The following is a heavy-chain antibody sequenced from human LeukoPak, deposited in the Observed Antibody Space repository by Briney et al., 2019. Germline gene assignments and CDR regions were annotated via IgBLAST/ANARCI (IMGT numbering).Heavy chain of an antibody. Sequence: SEALPLTCTVSGGSLSSYYWCWIRQPPAKGLEGIGSIHHSGSTYYNPSLKTRVTISVDTSKNQFSLKLSSVTAADTAVYYCARAAGSALKKLLYYFVYWGQGTLVAVSS. CDR1: GGSLSSYY. V-gene: IGHV4-38-2*02. D-gene: IGHD2-15*01. CDR2: IHHSGST. J-gene: IGHJ4*02. CDR3: ARAAGSALKKLLYYFVY.